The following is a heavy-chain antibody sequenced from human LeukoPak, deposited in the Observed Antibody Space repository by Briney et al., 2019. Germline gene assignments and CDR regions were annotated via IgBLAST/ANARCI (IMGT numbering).Heavy chain of an antibody. Sequence: PSETLSLTCTVSGGSISSYYWSWIRQPPGKGLEWIGYIYYSGSTYYNPSLKSRVTISVDTSKNQFSLKLSSVTAADTALYYCAREYTLYRSGWFLDYWGQGTVVTVSS. D-gene: IGHD6-19*01. V-gene: IGHV4-59*12. CDR3: AREYTLYRSGWFLDY. J-gene: IGHJ4*02. CDR1: GGSISSYY. CDR2: IYYSGST.